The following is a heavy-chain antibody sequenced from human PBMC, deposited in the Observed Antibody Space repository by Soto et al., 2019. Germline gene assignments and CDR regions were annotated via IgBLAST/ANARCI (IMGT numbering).Heavy chain of an antibody. D-gene: IGHD3-10*01. V-gene: IGHV1-69*13. CDR3: AREIYGSGSYRASYYYYGMDV. J-gene: IGHJ6*02. CDR1: GGTFSSYA. CDR2: IIPIFGTA. Sequence: SVKVSCKASGGTFSSYAISWVRQAPGQGLEWMGGIIPIFGTANYAQKFQGRVTITADESTSTAYMELSSLRSEDTAVYYCAREIYGSGSYRASYYYYGMDVWGQGTTVTVSS.